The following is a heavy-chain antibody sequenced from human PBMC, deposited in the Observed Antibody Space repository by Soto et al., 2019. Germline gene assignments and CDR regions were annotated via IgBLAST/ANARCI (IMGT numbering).Heavy chain of an antibody. V-gene: IGHV4-59*08. CDR2: IYYSGST. J-gene: IGHJ4*02. D-gene: IGHD4-4*01. Sequence: SETLSLTCTVSGGSVSSYYWSWIRQPPGKGLEWIGYIYYSGSTKYNPSFKSRVTMSVDTSNNQFSLKVSSVTAADTAVYYCARHSNRNYGLSYFDYWGLGALVTVSS. CDR1: GGSVSSYY. CDR3: ARHSNRNYGLSYFDY.